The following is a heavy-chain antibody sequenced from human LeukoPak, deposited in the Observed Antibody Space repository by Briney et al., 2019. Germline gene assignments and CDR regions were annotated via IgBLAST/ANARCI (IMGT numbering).Heavy chain of an antibody. Sequence: GGSLRLSCAASGFTFSSYWMHWVRQEPGKGLVWVSRSGDGSNTNYADSVKGRFTISRDNAQNTVYLQMNTLRAEDTAVYYCARGPEGNDYGDYWGQGTLVTVSS. V-gene: IGHV3-74*01. CDR1: GFTFSSYW. CDR3: ARGPEGNDYGDY. D-gene: IGHD3-10*01. J-gene: IGHJ4*02. CDR2: SGDGSNT.